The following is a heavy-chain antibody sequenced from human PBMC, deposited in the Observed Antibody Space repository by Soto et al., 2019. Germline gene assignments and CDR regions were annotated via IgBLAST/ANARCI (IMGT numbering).Heavy chain of an antibody. CDR3: AKEHHYSSSGSDFDY. J-gene: IGHJ4*02. V-gene: IGHV3-23*01. D-gene: IGHD6-13*01. CDR1: GFTFSSYA. Sequence: EVRLLGSGGGLVQPGGSLRLSCAASGFTFSSYAMSWVRQAPGKGLEWVSAISGSGVSTYYADSVKGRFTISRDKSKNTLYLQMNSLRAEDTAVYYCAKEHHYSSSGSDFDYWGQGTLVTVSS. CDR2: ISGSGVST.